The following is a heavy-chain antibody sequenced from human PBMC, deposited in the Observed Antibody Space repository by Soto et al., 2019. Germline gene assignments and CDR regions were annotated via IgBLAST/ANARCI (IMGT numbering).Heavy chain of an antibody. CDR2: ISYDGSSQ. CDR3: GKDRGSGWYNFPAPIDS. J-gene: IGHJ4*02. CDR1: GFTFNTYG. D-gene: IGHD6-19*01. V-gene: IGHV3-30*18. Sequence: GGSLRLSCAASGFTFNTYGMHWVRQAPGKGLEWVTVISYDGSSQNYADSVKGRFTISRDNSKNTLYLQMNSLRAEDTAVYYCGKDRGSGWYNFPAPIDSWGQGTLVTVS.